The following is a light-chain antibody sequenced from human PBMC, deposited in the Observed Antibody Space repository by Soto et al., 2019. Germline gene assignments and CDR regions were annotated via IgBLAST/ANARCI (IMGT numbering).Light chain of an antibody. CDR1: SSDVGGYNY. V-gene: IGLV2-8*01. CDR3: SSYAGSTGV. J-gene: IGLJ2*01. Sequence: QSALTQPPSASGSPGQSVTISCTGTSSDVGGYNYVSWYQQHPGKAPKLMIYEVSKWPSGVPDRFSGSKSGNTASLTVSGLQAEDEADYYCSSYAGSTGVFGGGTKLTVL. CDR2: EVS.